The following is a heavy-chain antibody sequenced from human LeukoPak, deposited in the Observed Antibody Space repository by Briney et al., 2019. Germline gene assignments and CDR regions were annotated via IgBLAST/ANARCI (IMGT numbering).Heavy chain of an antibody. CDR1: GGASSADH. V-gene: IGHV4-34*01. D-gene: IGHD6-13*01. Sequence: PSETLSLTCGVFGGASSADHWSWIRQSPGGGLEWIGKINHSGNTNYNPSLKSRVIISVDTSKNQFSLKLTSVTAADTGIYYCARFGESSSWYYFFGMDVWGQGTTVTVSS. J-gene: IGHJ6*02. CDR2: INHSGNT. CDR3: ARFGESSSWYYFFGMDV.